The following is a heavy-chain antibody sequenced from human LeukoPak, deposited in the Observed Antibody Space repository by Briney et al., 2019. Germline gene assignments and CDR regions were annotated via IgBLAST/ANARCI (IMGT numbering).Heavy chain of an antibody. V-gene: IGHV3-30*14. J-gene: IGHJ3*02. CDR3: ARGGSYLSAFDI. Sequence: GGSLRLSCAASGITFSSYVMHWVRQAPGKGLEWVAVISYDGSNKYYADSVKGRFTISRDNSKNTLYLQMNSLRAEETAVYYCARGGSYLSAFDIWGQGTMVTVSS. CDR1: GITFSSYV. CDR2: ISYDGSNK. D-gene: IGHD1-26*01.